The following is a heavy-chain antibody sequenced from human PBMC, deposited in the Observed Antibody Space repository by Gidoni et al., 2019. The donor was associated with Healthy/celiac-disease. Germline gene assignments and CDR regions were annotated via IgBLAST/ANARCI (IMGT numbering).Heavy chain of an antibody. CDR3: ATRGREERLLWFGELSHYYGMDV. D-gene: IGHD3-10*01. CDR2: IKHSGST. J-gene: IGHJ6*02. Sequence: GLEWIGEIKHSGSTNYNPSLKSRVTISVDTSKNQFSLKLSSVTAADTAVYYCATRGREERLLWFGELSHYYGMDVWGQGTTVTVSS. V-gene: IGHV4-34*01.